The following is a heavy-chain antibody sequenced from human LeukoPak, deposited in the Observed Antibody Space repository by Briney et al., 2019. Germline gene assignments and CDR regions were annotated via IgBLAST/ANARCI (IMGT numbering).Heavy chain of an antibody. V-gene: IGHV3-23*01. CDR2: ISASGGDT. CDR1: GFSFSTYS. J-gene: IGHJ4*02. CDR3: ARSPQYDSSGYYPY. Sequence: GGSLRLSCAASGFSFSTYSFSWVRQAPGKGLEWVSGISASGGDTFYADSVKGRFTISRDNSKNTLYLQMNSLRAEDTAVYYCARSPQYDSSGYYPYWGQGTLVTVSS. D-gene: IGHD3-22*01.